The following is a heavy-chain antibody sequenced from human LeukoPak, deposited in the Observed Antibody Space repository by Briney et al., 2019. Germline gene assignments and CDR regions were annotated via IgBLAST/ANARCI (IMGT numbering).Heavy chain of an antibody. J-gene: IGHJ6*03. CDR2: INTDGSST. D-gene: IGHD3-3*01. CDR1: GFTFSSYW. V-gene: IGHV3-74*01. Sequence: GGSLRLSCAASGFTFSSYWMHWVRHAPGKGLVWVSRINTDGSSTSYADSVKGRFTISRDNAKKTLYLQMNSLRAEDTAVYYCARGPRITIFGVVRDSYYYYMDVWGKGTTVTVSS. CDR3: ARGPRITIFGVVRDSYYYYMDV.